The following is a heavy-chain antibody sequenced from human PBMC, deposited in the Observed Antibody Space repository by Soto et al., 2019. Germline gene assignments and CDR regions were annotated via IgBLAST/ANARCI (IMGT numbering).Heavy chain of an antibody. J-gene: IGHJ6*02. Sequence: QVQLVESGGGVVQPGRSLRLSCAASGFTFSSYGMHWVRQAPGKGLEWVAVISYDGSNKYYADSVKGRFTISRDNSKNTLYLQMNSLRAEDTAVYYCAKDLSDYGDYPYGMDVWGQGTTVTVSS. V-gene: IGHV3-30*18. CDR1: GFTFSSYG. CDR2: ISYDGSNK. D-gene: IGHD4-17*01. CDR3: AKDLSDYGDYPYGMDV.